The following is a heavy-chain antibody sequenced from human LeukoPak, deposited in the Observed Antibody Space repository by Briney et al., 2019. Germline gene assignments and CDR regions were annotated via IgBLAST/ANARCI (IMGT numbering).Heavy chain of an antibody. J-gene: IGHJ4*02. CDR3: AKEGIDTSYFDS. Sequence: PGGSLRLSCAASGFTFSSYAMSWVRQAPGKGLERVSAVSASGGSTHYADSVKGRFTISRDISKNTLYVQMNNLRADDTAVYYCAKEGIDTSYFDSWGQGTLVTVSA. V-gene: IGHV3-23*01. D-gene: IGHD2-2*01. CDR1: GFTFSSYA. CDR2: VSASGGST.